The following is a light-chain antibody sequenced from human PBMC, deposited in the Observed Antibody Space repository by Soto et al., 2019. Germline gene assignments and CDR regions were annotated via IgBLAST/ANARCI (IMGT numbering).Light chain of an antibody. CDR3: SLYAGSNNVV. J-gene: IGLJ2*01. CDR2: EVS. Sequence: QSALTQPPSASGSPGQSVTISCTGTSSDVGGYNYVSWYQQHPGKAPKLMIYEVSKRPSGVPDRFSGSKSGNTASLTVSGLQAADEDDSYCSLYAGSNNVVFGGGTKLTVI. V-gene: IGLV2-8*01. CDR1: SSDVGGYNY.